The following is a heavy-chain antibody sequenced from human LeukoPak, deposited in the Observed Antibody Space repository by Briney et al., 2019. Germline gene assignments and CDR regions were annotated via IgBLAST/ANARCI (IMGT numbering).Heavy chain of an antibody. V-gene: IGHV3-11*04. D-gene: IGHD5-18*01. CDR3: ARDRRVQLWSPAGFDY. J-gene: IGHJ4*02. Sequence: GGSLRLSCAASGFTFSDYYMSWIRQAPGKGLEWVSYISSRGAPIYYADSVKGRFTISRDNAKNSLYLQMNSLRAEDTAVYYCARDRRVQLWSPAGFDYWGQGTLVTVSS. CDR2: ISSRGAPI. CDR1: GFTFSDYY.